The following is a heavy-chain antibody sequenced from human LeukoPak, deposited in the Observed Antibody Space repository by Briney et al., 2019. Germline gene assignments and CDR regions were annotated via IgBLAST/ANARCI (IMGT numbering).Heavy chain of an antibody. CDR2: ISYDGSNK. Sequence: GGSLRLSCAASGFTFSLYWMTWVRQSPGKGLEWVAVISYDGSNKYYADSVKGRFTISRDNSKNTLYLQMNSLRAEDTAVYYCAKAITEYYYYMDVWGKGTTVTVSS. D-gene: IGHD5-24*01. J-gene: IGHJ6*03. CDR3: AKAITEYYYYMDV. V-gene: IGHV3-30*18. CDR1: GFTFSLYW.